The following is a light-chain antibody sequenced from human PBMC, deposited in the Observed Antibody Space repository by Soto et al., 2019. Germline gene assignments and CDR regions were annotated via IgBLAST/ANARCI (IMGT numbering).Light chain of an antibody. CDR3: AAWDDSLSGPVYV. Sequence: QSVLTQPPSASGTPGQRVTISCSGSSSNIGSNYVYWYQQLPGTAPKLLIYRNNQRPSGVPDRFSGSKSGTSASLAISGLRSDDEADYYCAAWDDSLSGPVYVFGTGTKLTVL. CDR1: SSNIGSNY. CDR2: RNN. J-gene: IGLJ1*01. V-gene: IGLV1-47*01.